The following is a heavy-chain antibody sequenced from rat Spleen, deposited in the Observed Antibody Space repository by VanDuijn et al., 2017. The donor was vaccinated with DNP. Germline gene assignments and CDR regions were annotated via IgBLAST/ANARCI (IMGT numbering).Heavy chain of an antibody. CDR2: ITNSGSDT. Sequence: EVQLVESGGGLVQPGRSLKLSCAASGLTFSNYAMAWVRQAPTKGLEWVASITNSGSDTKYRDSVQGRFTISRDNAKSTLYLQMDSLRSEDTATYYCARDNYVTSGAMDAWGQGTSVTVSS. V-gene: IGHV5S23*01. CDR3: ARDNYVTSGAMDA. CDR1: GLTFSNYA. J-gene: IGHJ4*01. D-gene: IGHD1-11*01.